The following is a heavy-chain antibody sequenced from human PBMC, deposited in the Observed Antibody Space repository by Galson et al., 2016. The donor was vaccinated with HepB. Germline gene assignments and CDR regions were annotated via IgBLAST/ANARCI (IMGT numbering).Heavy chain of an antibody. J-gene: IGHJ4*02. D-gene: IGHD3-9*01. CDR2: INPSGDST. CDR3: ATGDDYISFDY. CDR1: GYSVMNYY. V-gene: IGHV1-46*01. Sequence: SCKASGYSVMNYYVHWVRQAPGQGLDWMGVINPSGDSTTYAQKFQGRVTMTRDTSTSTILMELSGLRSEDTAVYYCATGDDYISFDYWGQGTLVTVSS.